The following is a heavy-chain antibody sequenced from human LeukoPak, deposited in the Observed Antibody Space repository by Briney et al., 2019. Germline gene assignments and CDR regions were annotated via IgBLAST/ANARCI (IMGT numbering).Heavy chain of an antibody. J-gene: IGHJ4*02. V-gene: IGHV3-23*01. CDR1: GYSLSSYA. D-gene: IGHD6-19*01. CDR3: AKRSGYTTGWFFDF. Sequence: GGSLRLSCAASGYSLSSYAMSWVRQAPGKGLEWVSSISGSGDNTYYAESVKGRFTISRDNSKNTLFLQMNSLRAEDTAVFYCAKRSGYTTGWFFDFWGQGTLVTVSS. CDR2: ISGSGDNT.